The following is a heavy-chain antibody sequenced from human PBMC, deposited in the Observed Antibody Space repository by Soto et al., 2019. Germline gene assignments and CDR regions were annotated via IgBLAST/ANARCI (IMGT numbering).Heavy chain of an antibody. D-gene: IGHD3-10*01. CDR2: ISYDGSNK. CDR3: ARDWYRGFTMVRGGGMDV. Sequence: GGSLRLSCAASGFTFSSYAMHWVRQAPGKGLEWVAVISYDGSNKYYADSVKGRFTISRDNSKNTLYLQMNSLRAEDTAVYYCARDWYRGFTMVRGGGMDVWGQGTTVTVSS. J-gene: IGHJ6*02. V-gene: IGHV3-30-3*01. CDR1: GFTFSSYA.